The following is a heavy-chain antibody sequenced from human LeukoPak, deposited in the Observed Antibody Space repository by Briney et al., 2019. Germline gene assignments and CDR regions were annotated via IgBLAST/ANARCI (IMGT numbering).Heavy chain of an antibody. CDR1: GFTFSSYS. Sequence: SGGSLRLSCAASGFTFSSYSMNWVRQAPGKGLEWVSSISSSSNYIYYADSVKGRFTISRDNAKNSLYLQMNSLRAEDTAVYYCARYSSGWPGYFDYWGQGTLVTVSS. CDR2: ISSSSNYI. J-gene: IGHJ4*02. D-gene: IGHD6-25*01. V-gene: IGHV3-21*01. CDR3: ARYSSGWPGYFDY.